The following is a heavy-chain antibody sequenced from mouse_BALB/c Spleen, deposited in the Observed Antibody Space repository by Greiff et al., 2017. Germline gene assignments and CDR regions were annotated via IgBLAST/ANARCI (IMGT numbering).Heavy chain of an antibody. Sequence: QVQLKESGPGLVAPSQSLSITCTVSGFSLTGYGVNWVRQPPGKGLEWLGMIWGDGSTDYNSALKSRLSISKDNSKSQVFLKMNSLQTDDTARYYCARDRRLRYWYFDVWGAGTTVTVSS. V-gene: IGHV2-6-7*01. J-gene: IGHJ1*01. CDR3: ARDRRLRYWYFDV. CDR2: IWGDGST. CDR1: GFSLTGYG. D-gene: IGHD2-4*01.